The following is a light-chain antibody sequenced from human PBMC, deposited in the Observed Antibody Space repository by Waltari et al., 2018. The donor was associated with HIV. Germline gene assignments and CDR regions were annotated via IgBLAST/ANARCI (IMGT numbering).Light chain of an antibody. Sequence: QSVLTQPPSASGTPGQRVTISCSGSSSNIGTTTVNWYQQLPGSAPKFLMYGNHVRPAGVPYRFSGSKSCTSASLAISGLRSEDEADYYCAAWDDSLNAWVFGGGTKVTVL. J-gene: IGLJ3*02. CDR3: AAWDDSLNAWV. CDR1: SSNIGTTT. CDR2: GNH. V-gene: IGLV1-44*01.